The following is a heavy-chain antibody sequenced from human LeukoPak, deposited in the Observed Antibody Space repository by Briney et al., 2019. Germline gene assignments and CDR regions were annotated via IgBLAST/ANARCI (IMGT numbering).Heavy chain of an antibody. D-gene: IGHD3-10*01. J-gene: IGHJ4*02. CDR1: GFTFSDYG. V-gene: IGHV3-30*18. CDR3: AKVFEVRGARRPKDY. Sequence: GGSLRLSCAASGFTFSDYGMHWVRQAPGKGLEWVALISYDGGNKFYADSVRDRFSISRDNSKNTLFLQMNSLRIEDTAVYYCAKVFEVRGARRPKDYWGQGTLVIVSS. CDR2: ISYDGGNK.